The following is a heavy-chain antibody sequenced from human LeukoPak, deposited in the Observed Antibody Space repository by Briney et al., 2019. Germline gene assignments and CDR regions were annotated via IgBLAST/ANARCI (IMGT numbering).Heavy chain of an antibody. CDR3: ARVYYDILTGASPRDAFDI. CDR1: GGSISSYC. J-gene: IGHJ3*02. CDR2: IYYSGSP. V-gene: IGHV4-59*01. D-gene: IGHD3-9*01. Sequence: SETLSLTCTVSGGSISSYCWSWIRQPPGKGLEWIGYIYYSGSPNYNPSLKSRVPISVDTSKNQYSLKLSSVTAADTAVYYCARVYYDILTGASPRDAFDIWGQGTMVTVSS.